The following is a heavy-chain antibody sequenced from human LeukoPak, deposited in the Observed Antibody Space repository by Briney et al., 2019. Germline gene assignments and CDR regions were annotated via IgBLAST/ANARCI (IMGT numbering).Heavy chain of an antibody. CDR3: ARVNEGPGAPFDY. D-gene: IGHD7-27*01. Sequence: SETLSLTCTVSGGSIRSSYYYWGWIRQPPGKGLEWIGSIYDSGSTYYNPSLKSRVTISVDTSKNQFSLQLNSVTPEDTAVYYCARVNEGPGAPFDYWGQGTLVTVSS. CDR1: GGSIRSSYYY. J-gene: IGHJ4*02. CDR2: IYDSGST. V-gene: IGHV4-39*01.